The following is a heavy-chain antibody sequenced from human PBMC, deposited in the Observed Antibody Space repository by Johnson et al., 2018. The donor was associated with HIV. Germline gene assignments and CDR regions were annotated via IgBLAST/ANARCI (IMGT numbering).Heavy chain of an antibody. CDR1: ELTLRGCG. D-gene: IGHD6-19*01. CDR3: AKDRVPYSSGWERDATFDI. CDR2: ISYDGTNK. V-gene: IGHV3-30*18. J-gene: IGHJ3*02. Sequence: QMQVVESGGGVVQPGRSLRLSCAASELTLRGCGMHWVRQAPDKGLEWVAVISYDGTNKNNAASVKGRLIISRDKSKNTLYLQMNSLRAEDTAVYFCAKDRVPYSSGWERDATFDIWGQGTMVTVSS.